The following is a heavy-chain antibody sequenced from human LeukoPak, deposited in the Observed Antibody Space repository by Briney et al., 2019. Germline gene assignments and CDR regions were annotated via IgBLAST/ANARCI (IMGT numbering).Heavy chain of an antibody. CDR1: EYRFTNYW. CDR3: VLAGSGSYYFDY. V-gene: IGHV5-51*01. Sequence: GESLLLSCMGFEYRFTNYWLGWVRPMPGTGLEWMGIIYPGDSDTRYSPSFQGQVTISADKSINTAYLQWSSLKAADTAMYYCVLAGSGSYYFDYWGQGILVTVSS. CDR2: IYPGDSDT. J-gene: IGHJ4*02. D-gene: IGHD3-10*01.